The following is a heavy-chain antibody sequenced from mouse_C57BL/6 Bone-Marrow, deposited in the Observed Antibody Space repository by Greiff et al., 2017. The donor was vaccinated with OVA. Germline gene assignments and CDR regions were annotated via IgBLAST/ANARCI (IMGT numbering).Heavy chain of an antibody. CDR1: GFTFSSYG. D-gene: IGHD1-1*01. J-gene: IGHJ3*01. CDR3: ARHYYGSSYTPWFAY. V-gene: IGHV5-6*01. Sequence: EVHLVESGGDLVKPGGSLKLSCAASGFTFSSYGMSWVRQTPDKRLEWVATISSGGSYTYYPDSVKGRFTISRDNAKNTLYLQMSSLKSEDTAMYYCARHYYGSSYTPWFAYWGQGTLVTVSA. CDR2: ISSGGSYT.